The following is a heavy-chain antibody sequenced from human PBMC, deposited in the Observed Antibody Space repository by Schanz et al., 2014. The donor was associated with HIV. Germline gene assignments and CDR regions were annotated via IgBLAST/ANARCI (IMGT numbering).Heavy chain of an antibody. D-gene: IGHD2-15*01. J-gene: IGHJ5*02. CDR1: GFTFSDYY. Sequence: QVQLVESGGGLVKPGGSLRLSCAASGFTFSDYYMSWIRQAPGKGLEWVSYMSSSGSTIYYADSVKGRFTISRDNTKNSLFLQMNSLRAEDTAVYYCARGVRRDCRTPDCNTGWFDPWGQGTLVTVSS. V-gene: IGHV3-11*04. CDR3: ARGVRRDCRTPDCNTGWFDP. CDR2: MSSSGSTI.